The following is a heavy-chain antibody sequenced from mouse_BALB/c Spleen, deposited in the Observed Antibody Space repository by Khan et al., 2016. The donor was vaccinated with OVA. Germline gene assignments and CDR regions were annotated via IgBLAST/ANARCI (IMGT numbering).Heavy chain of an antibody. CDR3: ARWGGNYPSYAMDY. CDR1: GYTFTSYY. D-gene: IGHD2-1*01. Sequence: QVQLQQSGPELVKPGASVRISCKASGYTFTSYYIHWVKQRPGLGLEWIGWIYPGNVNTDYNEKFKGKATLTADKSSSTAYMQLSSLTSEDSAVYFCARWGGNYPSYAMDYWGQGTSVTVSS. V-gene: IGHV1S56*01. J-gene: IGHJ4*01. CDR2: IYPGNVNT.